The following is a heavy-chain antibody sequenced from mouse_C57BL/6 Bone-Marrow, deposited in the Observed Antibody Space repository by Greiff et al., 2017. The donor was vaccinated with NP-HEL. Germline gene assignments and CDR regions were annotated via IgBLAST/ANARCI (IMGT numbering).Heavy chain of an antibody. CDR2: IYPGSGST. D-gene: IGHD2-3*01. CDR1: GYTFTSYW. CDR3: ARPPIYDGYWGFAY. J-gene: IGHJ3*01. Sequence: QVQLKQPGAELVKPGASVKMSCKASGYTFTSYWITWVKQRPGQGLEWIGDIYPGSGSTNYNEKFKSKATLTVDTSSSTAYMQLSSLTSEDSAVYYCARPPIYDGYWGFAYWGQGTLVTVSA. V-gene: IGHV1-55*01.